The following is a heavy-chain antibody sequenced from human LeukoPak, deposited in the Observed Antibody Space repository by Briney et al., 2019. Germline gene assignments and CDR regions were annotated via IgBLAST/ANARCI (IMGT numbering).Heavy chain of an antibody. J-gene: IGHJ5*02. Sequence: ASGXTVSSXYMSWXRXXPGXXXXXXSVXYSGGSTYYADSVKGRFTISRDNSKNTLYLQMNSLRVEDTAVYYCARAQGKAVAGTGDWFDPWGQGTLVTVSS. CDR1: GXTVSSXY. CDR3: ARAQGKAVAGTGDWFDP. D-gene: IGHD6-13*01. CDR2: XYSGGST. V-gene: IGHV3-53*05.